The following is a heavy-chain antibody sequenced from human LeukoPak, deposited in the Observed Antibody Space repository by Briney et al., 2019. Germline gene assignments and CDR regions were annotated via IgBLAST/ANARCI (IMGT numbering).Heavy chain of an antibody. CDR2: VNHSGST. D-gene: IGHD2-8*02. V-gene: IGHV4-34*01. CDR3: ARSTGNCGGEVFDI. Sequence: SETLSLTCAVYGGSFSDFYWSWIRQPPGKGLEWIGEVNHSGSTNYNPSLKSRVTISVDTSKNQFSLKLSSVTAADTAVYYCARSTGNCGGEVFDIWGQGTMVTASS. CDR1: GGSFSDFY. J-gene: IGHJ3*02.